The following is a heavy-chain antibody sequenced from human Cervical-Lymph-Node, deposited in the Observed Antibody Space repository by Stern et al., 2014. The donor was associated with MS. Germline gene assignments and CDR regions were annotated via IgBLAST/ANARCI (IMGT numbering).Heavy chain of an antibody. V-gene: IGHV3-21*01. CDR3: ASTLHGGLYNWFDP. J-gene: IGHJ5*02. Sequence: VQLLESGGGLVTPGGSLRLPCAASGFTFSDYSMNWVRQAPGKGLEWVSSITNSGASMYYGDSVKGRFTISRDNAKNTLYLQMDSLSAEDTATYFCASTLHGGLYNWFDPWGQGTLVTVSS. D-gene: IGHD2-2*01. CDR1: GFTFSDYS. CDR2: ITNSGASM.